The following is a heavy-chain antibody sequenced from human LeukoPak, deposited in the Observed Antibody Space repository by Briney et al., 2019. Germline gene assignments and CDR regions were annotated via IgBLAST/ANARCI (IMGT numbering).Heavy chain of an antibody. V-gene: IGHV1-2*02. CDR2: INPNSGGT. CDR3: ATYYYDSSGYFPFDI. Sequence: ASVKVSCKASGYTFTSYGISWVRQAPGQGLEWMGWINPNSGGTNYAQKFQGRVTMTRDTSISTAYMELSRLRSDDTAVYYCATYYYDSSGYFPFDIWGQGTMVTVSS. J-gene: IGHJ3*02. CDR1: GYTFTSYG. D-gene: IGHD3-22*01.